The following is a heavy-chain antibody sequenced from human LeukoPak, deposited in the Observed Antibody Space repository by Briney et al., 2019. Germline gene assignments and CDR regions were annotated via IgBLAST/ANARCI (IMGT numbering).Heavy chain of an antibody. Sequence: GGSLRLSCAASGFTVSSNYMSWVRQAPGKGLEWVSVIYSSGSTYYADSVKGRFTISRDNSKNTLYLQMNSLRAEDTAVYYCARETYYYDSSGYRWFDPWGQGTLVTVSS. V-gene: IGHV3-66*01. J-gene: IGHJ5*02. D-gene: IGHD3-22*01. CDR1: GFTVSSNY. CDR2: IYSSGST. CDR3: ARETYYYDSSGYRWFDP.